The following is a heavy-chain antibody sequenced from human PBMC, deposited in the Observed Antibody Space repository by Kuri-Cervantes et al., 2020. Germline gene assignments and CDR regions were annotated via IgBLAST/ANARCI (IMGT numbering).Heavy chain of an antibody. D-gene: IGHD2-15*01. V-gene: IGHV1-69*01. CDR3: ARGRIVATCRRGGSCPTASWFDP. CDR1: GGTFSSYA. J-gene: IGHJ5*02. CDR2: IIPIFGTA. Sequence: GGSLRLSCKASGGTFSSYAISWVRQAPGQGLEWMGGIIPIFGTANYAQKFQGRVTITADESTSTAYMELSSLRSEDTAVYYCARGRIVATCRRGGSCPTASWFDPWGQGTLVTVSS.